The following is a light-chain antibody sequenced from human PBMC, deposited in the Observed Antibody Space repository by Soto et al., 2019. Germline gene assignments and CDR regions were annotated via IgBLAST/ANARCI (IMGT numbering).Light chain of an antibody. V-gene: IGLV2-14*01. CDR2: EVS. J-gene: IGLJ2*01. CDR3: SSYTSSDTLV. Sequence: QSALTQPASVSGSPGQSITISCTGTTSDVGLYNYVSWYQQHPGKAPKLMISEVSNRPSGVSNRFSGSKSGNTASLTISGLQAEDEADYYCSSYTSSDTLVFGAGTKLNVL. CDR1: TSDVGLYNY.